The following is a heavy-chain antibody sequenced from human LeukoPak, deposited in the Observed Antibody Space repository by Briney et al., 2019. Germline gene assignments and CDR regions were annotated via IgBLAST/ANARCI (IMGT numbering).Heavy chain of an antibody. Sequence: SETLSLTCTVSGGSISSSTYYWGWIRQSPGKGLEWIGNIYYSGNTHYNPSLKSRVTISVDTSKNQFSLKLSSVTAADTAVYYCVLDYGDYAFDYWGQGTLVTVSP. CDR2: IYYSGNT. D-gene: IGHD4-17*01. CDR1: GGSISSSTYY. V-gene: IGHV4-39*01. J-gene: IGHJ4*02. CDR3: VLDYGDYAFDY.